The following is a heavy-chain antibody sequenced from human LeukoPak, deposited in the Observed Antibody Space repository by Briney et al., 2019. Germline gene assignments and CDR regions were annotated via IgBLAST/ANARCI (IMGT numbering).Heavy chain of an antibody. J-gene: IGHJ5*02. D-gene: IGHD3-10*01. CDR2: INHSGST. CDR1: GGSISSSSYY. V-gene: IGHV4-39*07. CDR3: ASYGSGSYNWFDP. Sequence: PSETLSLTCTVSGGSISSSSYYWSWIRQPPGKGLEWIGEINHSGSTNYNPSLKSRVTISVDTSKNQFSLKLSSVTAADTAVYYCASYGSGSYNWFDPWGQGTLVTVSS.